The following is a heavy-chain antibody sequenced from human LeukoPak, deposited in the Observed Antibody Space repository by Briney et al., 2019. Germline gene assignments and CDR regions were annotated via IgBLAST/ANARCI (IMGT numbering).Heavy chain of an antibody. V-gene: IGHV3-30*03. CDR3: ARDDIMGDSEPWGTDY. CDR2: ISYDGSNK. Sequence: PGRSLRLSCAASGFTFSSYGMHWVRQAPGKGLEWVAVISYDGSNKYYADSVKGRFTISRDNSKNTLYLQMNSLRAEDTAVYYCARDDIMGDSEPWGTDYWGQGTLVTVSS. CDR1: GFTFSSYG. J-gene: IGHJ4*02. D-gene: IGHD3-16*01.